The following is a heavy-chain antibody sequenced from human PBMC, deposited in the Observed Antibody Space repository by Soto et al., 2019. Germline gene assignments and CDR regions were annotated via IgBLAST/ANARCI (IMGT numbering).Heavy chain of an antibody. Sequence: GPSVKVSCKASGYTFTSYGISWVRQAPGQGLEWMGWISAYNGNTNYAQKLQGRVTMTTDTSTSTVYMELSSLRSEDTAVYYCVTIIGVIGMDVWGQRTTVTVSS. CDR1: GYTFTSYG. CDR3: VTIIGVIGMDV. D-gene: IGHD3-3*01. CDR2: ISAYNGNT. V-gene: IGHV1-18*01. J-gene: IGHJ6*02.